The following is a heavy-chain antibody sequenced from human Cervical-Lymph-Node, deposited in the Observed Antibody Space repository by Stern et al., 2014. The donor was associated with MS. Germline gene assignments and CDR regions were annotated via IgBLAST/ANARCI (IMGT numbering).Heavy chain of an antibody. CDR1: GGSVSSSTYY. J-gene: IGHJ4*02. CDR3: ARQGSFDFWSC. D-gene: IGHD3-3*01. Sequence: VQLVESGPGLVKPSETLSLTCTVSGGSVSSSTYYWGWIRQPPGKNLEWIGSIYYTGRTYYNPSLTSRLTISIDASKNQFSLKLTSVTAADTAVYYCARQGSFDFWSCWGQGTLVTVSS. CDR2: IYYTGRT. V-gene: IGHV4-39*01.